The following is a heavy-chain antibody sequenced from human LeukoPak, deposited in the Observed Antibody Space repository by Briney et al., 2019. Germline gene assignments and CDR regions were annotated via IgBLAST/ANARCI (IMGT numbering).Heavy chain of an antibody. Sequence: PGGSLRLSCAASGFTFTIHCMHWVCQAPGKGLVWVSHINNDGSTATYADSVKGRFTISRDNAKNTVLLQMNSLRAEDTAVYFCTRDRSLSFDYWGQGTLVTVSS. J-gene: IGHJ4*02. CDR2: INNDGSTA. CDR3: TRDRSLSFDY. CDR1: GFTFTIHC. V-gene: IGHV3-74*01.